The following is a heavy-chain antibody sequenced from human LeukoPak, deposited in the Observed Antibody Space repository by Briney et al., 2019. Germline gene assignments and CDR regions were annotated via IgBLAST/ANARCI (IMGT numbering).Heavy chain of an antibody. J-gene: IGHJ3*02. V-gene: IGHV4-39*07. D-gene: IGHD5-12*01. CDR3: ARAYSGYDLAFDI. CDR1: GGSISSSSYY. CDR2: INHSGSA. Sequence: SETLSLTCTVSGGSISSSSYYWGWIRQPPGKGLEWIGEINHSGSANYNPSLKSRVTILLDMSKNQFSLNLSSVTAADTAVYYCARAYSGYDLAFDIWGQGTMVTVSS.